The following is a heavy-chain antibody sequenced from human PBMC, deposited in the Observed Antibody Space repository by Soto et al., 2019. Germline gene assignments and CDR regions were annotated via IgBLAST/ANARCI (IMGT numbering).Heavy chain of an antibody. CDR1: GYTFTTYY. D-gene: IGHD3-22*01. V-gene: IGHV1-46*03. CDR2: INPSGGST. CDR3: ARDHLYDSSGWDFDY. Sequence: GASVKVSCKASGYTFTTYYIHWVRQAPGQGLEWMGIINPSGGSTTYPQKFQGRVTMTRDTSTSTVYMELSSLRSEDTAVYYCARDHLYDSSGWDFDYWGQGTPVTVSS. J-gene: IGHJ4*02.